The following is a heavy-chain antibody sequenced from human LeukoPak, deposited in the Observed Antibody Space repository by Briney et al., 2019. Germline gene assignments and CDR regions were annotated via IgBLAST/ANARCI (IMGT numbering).Heavy chain of an antibody. CDR1: GGSISSYY. CDR2: IYYSGST. CDR3: ARGEWELLRDYYYYYMDV. J-gene: IGHJ6*03. D-gene: IGHD1-26*01. Sequence: SETLSLTCTVSGGSISSYYWSWLRQPPGKGLEWIGYIYYSGSTNYNPSLKSRVTISVDTSKNQFSLKLSSVTAADTAVYYCARGEWELLRDYYYYYMDVWGKGTTVTVSS. V-gene: IGHV4-59*01.